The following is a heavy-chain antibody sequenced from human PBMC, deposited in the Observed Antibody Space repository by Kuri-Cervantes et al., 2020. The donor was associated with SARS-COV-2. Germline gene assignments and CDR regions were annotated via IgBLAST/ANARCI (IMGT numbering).Heavy chain of an antibody. CDR2: ISGSGGST. Sequence: GESLKISCAASGFTFSSYGMHWVRQAPGKGLEWVSAISGSGGSTYYADSVKGRFTISRDNSKNTLYLQTNSLRAEDTAVYYCANWRRRIAAAGPFDYWGQGTLVTVSS. V-gene: IGHV3-23*01. D-gene: IGHD6-13*01. CDR3: ANWRRRIAAAGPFDY. CDR1: GFTFSSYG. J-gene: IGHJ4*02.